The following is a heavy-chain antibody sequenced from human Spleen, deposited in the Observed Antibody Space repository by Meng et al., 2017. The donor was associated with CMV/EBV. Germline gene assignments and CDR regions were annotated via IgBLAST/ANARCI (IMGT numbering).Heavy chain of an antibody. CDR1: QFPFSGHS. CDR2: ISGGSTYI. Sequence: GESLKISCTAFQFPFSGHSMNWVRQAPGKGLEWVSSISGGSTYIYYADSVKGRFTISRDNAKHSLYLQMNSLRAEDTSVYYCARDHCSSTSCYVYYYYGMDVWGQGTTVTVSS. D-gene: IGHD2-2*01. J-gene: IGHJ6*02. V-gene: IGHV3-21*01. CDR3: ARDHCSSTSCYVYYYYGMDV.